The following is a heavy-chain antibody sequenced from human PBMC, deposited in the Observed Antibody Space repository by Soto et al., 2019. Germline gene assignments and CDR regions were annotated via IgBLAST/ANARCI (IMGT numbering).Heavy chain of an antibody. CDR3: AKDERYSSSWYEGHDAFDI. CDR1: GFTFSSYA. D-gene: IGHD6-13*01. CDR2: ISGSGGST. V-gene: IGHV3-23*01. Sequence: GGSLRLSCAASGFTFSSYAMSWVRQAPGKGLEWVSAISGSGGSTYYADSVKGRFTISRDNSKNTLYLQMNSLRAEDTAVYYCAKDERYSSSWYEGHDAFDIWGQGTVVTVSS. J-gene: IGHJ3*02.